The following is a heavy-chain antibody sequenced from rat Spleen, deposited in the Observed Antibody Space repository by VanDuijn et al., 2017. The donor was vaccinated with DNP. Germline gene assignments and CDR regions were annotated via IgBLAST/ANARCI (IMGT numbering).Heavy chain of an antibody. J-gene: IGHJ2*01. Sequence: EVQLVESGGGLVQPGRSLKLSCAASGFSFRNFGMAWVRQAPTKGLDWVASITNSGTITFYRDSVKGRMTISRDNAKSTLYLQMDSLRSEDTATYFCTTRYASYIENWGQGVMVTVSS. V-gene: IGHV5S13*01. D-gene: IGHD1-2*01. CDR1: GFSFRNFG. CDR3: TTRYASYIEN. CDR2: ITNSGTIT.